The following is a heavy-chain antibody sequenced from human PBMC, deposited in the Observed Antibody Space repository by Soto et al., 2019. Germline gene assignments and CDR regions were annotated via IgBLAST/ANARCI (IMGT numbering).Heavy chain of an antibody. V-gene: IGHV4-34*01. D-gene: IGHD6-6*01. CDR1: GGSFSGYD. Sequence: SETVSLTGAVYGGSFSGYDWSWIRQPPGKGLEWIGEINHSGSTNYNPSLKSRVTISVDTSKNQFSLKLSSVTAADTAVYYCARGIVGRIAARPSWFDPWGQGTLVTVSS. J-gene: IGHJ5*02. CDR2: INHSGST. CDR3: ARGIVGRIAARPSWFDP.